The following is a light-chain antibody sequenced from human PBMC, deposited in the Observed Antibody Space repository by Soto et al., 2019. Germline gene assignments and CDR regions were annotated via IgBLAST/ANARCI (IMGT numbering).Light chain of an antibody. Sequence: QSALTQPRSVSGSPGQSVTISCTGTSSDVGVYNYVSWYQQHPGKAPKVMIYDVSERTSGVPDRFSGSKSGNTASLTISGLQAEDEADYYFCSYAGSPRYVLGTGTKVTVL. CDR2: DVS. J-gene: IGLJ1*01. CDR1: SSDVGVYNY. V-gene: IGLV2-11*01. CDR3: CSYAGSPRYV.